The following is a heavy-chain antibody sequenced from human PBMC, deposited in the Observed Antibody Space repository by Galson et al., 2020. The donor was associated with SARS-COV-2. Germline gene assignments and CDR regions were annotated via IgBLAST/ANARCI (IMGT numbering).Heavy chain of an antibody. CDR2: VYNTGRT. CDR1: GGSISTSTYY. V-gene: IGHV4-39*07. Sequence: SETLSLTCTVSGGSISTSTYYWGRIRQSQGKGLEWIGTVYNTGRTYWNPSLKSRVTVSVATSKNQFSLRLSSVTAADTAVYYCVREVASRRSLVFNSWGRGTLVTVTS. D-gene: IGHD2-15*01. J-gene: IGHJ4*02. CDR3: VREVASRRSLVFNS.